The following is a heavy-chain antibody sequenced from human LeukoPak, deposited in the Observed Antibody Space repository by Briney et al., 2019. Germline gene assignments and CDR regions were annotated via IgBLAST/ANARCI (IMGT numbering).Heavy chain of an antibody. CDR2: ISAYNGDI. CDR3: ARVGYDFWSGTHYYYYYMDI. CDR1: GYTFTSYG. Sequence: GASVRVSCKASGYTFTSYGITWVRQAPGQGLEWMGWISAYNGDIKYAQNLQGRVTMTTDTSTSTAYMELRSLRSDDTAVYNCARVGYDFWSGTHYYYYYMDIWGKGTTVTVSS. V-gene: IGHV1-18*01. J-gene: IGHJ6*03. D-gene: IGHD3-3*01.